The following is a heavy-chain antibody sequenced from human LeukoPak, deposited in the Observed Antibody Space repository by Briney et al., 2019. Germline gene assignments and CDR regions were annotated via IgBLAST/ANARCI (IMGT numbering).Heavy chain of an antibody. CDR1: GYTFTGYY. CDR2: INPNSGGT. CDR3: ARGAGYYGSGSSYY. Sequence: VASVKASCKASGYTFTGYYMHWVRQAPGQGLEWMGWINPNSGGTNYAQKFQGRVTMTRDTSISTAYMELSRLRSDDTAVYYCARGAGYYGSGSSYYWGQGTLVTVSS. D-gene: IGHD3-10*01. V-gene: IGHV1-2*02. J-gene: IGHJ4*02.